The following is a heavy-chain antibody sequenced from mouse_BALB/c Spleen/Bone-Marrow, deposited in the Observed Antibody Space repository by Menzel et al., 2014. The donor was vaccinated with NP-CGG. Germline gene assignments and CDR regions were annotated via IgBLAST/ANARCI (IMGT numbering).Heavy chain of an antibody. CDR2: INPSNGRT. J-gene: IGHJ3*01. CDR1: GYTFTSYW. D-gene: IGHD2-1*01. Sequence: GAELVKPGASVKLSCTASGYTFTSYWMHWVKQRPGQGLEWIGEINPSNGRTNYNEKFKSKATLTVDRSSSTAYMQLSSLTSEDSAVYYCASYYGNYAYWGQGTLVTVSA. V-gene: IGHV1S81*02. CDR3: ASYYGNYAY.